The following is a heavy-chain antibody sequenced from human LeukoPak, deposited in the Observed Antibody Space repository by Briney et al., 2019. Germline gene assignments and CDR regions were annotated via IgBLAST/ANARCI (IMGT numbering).Heavy chain of an antibody. V-gene: IGHV3-48*01. CDR3: ARSADRSGYFREITLYYFDY. J-gene: IGHJ4*02. CDR2: ISTSSSTI. CDR1: GFTLSPYS. D-gene: IGHD3-22*01. Sequence: GGSLRLSCEASGFTLSPYSMNWVRQAPGKGLEWASYISTSSSTIYYADSVKGRFTISRDNAKNTVYLQMNSLRAEDTAVYYCARSADRSGYFREITLYYFDYWGQGTLVTVSS.